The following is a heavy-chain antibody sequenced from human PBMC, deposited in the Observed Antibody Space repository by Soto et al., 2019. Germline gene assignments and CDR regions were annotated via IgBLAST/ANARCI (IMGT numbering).Heavy chain of an antibody. CDR2: IWYDGTKK. D-gene: IGHD5-18*01. J-gene: IGHJ4*02. Sequence: QVQLVESGGGVVQPGGSLRLSCAASGFTFSSYGMHWVRQAPGKGLEWVAMIWYDGTKKYYADSVKGRFTISRDNSKNTLYLQMNSLRAEDTAVYYCAKQETVDTGHYWGQGTLVTVSS. CDR3: AKQETVDTGHY. CDR1: GFTFSSYG. V-gene: IGHV3-33*06.